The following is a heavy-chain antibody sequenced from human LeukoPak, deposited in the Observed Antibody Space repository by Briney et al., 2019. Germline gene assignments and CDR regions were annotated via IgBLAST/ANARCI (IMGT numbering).Heavy chain of an antibody. CDR1: GFTFSSYA. CDR2: ISYDGSNK. CDR3: ARDLAVKD. Sequence: PGGSLRLSCAASGFTFSSYAMHWVRQAPGKGLEWVAVISYDGSNKYYADSVKGRFTISRDNSKNTLYLQMNSLRAEDTAVYYCARDLAVKDWGQGTLVTVSS. J-gene: IGHJ4*02. V-gene: IGHV3-30-3*01. D-gene: IGHD4-23*01.